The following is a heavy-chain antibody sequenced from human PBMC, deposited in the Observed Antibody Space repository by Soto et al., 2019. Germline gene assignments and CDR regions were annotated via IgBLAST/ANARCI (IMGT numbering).Heavy chain of an antibody. CDR2: INHSGST. D-gene: IGHD3-10*01. V-gene: IGHV4-34*01. CDR3: ARACRYGSGSWYNWFDP. Sequence: PSETLSLTCAVYGGSFSGYYWSWIRQPPGKGLEWIGEINHSGSTNYNPSLKSRVTISVDTSKNQFSLKLSSVTAADTAVYYCARACRYGSGSWYNWFDPWGQGTLVTVSS. J-gene: IGHJ5*02. CDR1: GGSFSGYY.